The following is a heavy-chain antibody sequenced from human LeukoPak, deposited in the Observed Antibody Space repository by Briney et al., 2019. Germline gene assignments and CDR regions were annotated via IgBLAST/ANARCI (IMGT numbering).Heavy chain of an antibody. CDR3: AREGYFDTLDYYANFDH. CDR2: IYSTGST. Sequence: SETLSLTCTVSGGSISSYYWNWIRQSAGKGLEWIGRIYSTGSTNYNPSLKSRVTMSVDTSKNQFSLKLNSVTAADTAVYYCAREGYFDTLDYYANFDHWGQGTLVTVSS. V-gene: IGHV4-4*07. D-gene: IGHD3-22*01. J-gene: IGHJ4*02. CDR1: GGSISSYY.